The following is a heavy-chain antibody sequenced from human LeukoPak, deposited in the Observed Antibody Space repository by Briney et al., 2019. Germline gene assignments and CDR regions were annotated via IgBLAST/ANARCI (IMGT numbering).Heavy chain of an antibody. CDR2: IYPGDSDT. D-gene: IGHD5-12*01. Sequence: GESLKISCKGSGYSFTSYWIGWVRQMPGKGLEWMGIIYPGDSDTRYSPSFQGQVTISADKSISTAYLQWSSLKASDTALYYCARVPTMYYYYYGMDVWGQGTTVTVSS. CDR1: GYSFTSYW. CDR3: ARVPTMYYYYYGMDV. J-gene: IGHJ6*02. V-gene: IGHV5-51*01.